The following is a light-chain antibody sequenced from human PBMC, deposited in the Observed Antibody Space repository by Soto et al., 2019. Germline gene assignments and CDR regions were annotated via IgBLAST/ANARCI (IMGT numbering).Light chain of an antibody. CDR3: QQYGSSSCA. V-gene: IGKV3-20*01. CDR1: QSISSTY. CDR2: GAF. Sequence: EIVLTQSPGTLSLSPGERATLSCRARQSISSTYLAWYQKKPGQAPRLLLYGAFNRATGIPDRFSGSGSGTDFTLTISRLEPEDCAFYYCQQYGSSSCAFGPGTKVEIK. J-gene: IGKJ3*01.